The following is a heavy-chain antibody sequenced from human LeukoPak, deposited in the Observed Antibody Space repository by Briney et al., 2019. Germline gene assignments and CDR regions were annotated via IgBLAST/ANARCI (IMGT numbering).Heavy chain of an antibody. V-gene: IGHV3-30*18. D-gene: IGHD2-2*01. Sequence: PGGSLRLSCAASGFTFSIYGMHWVRQAPGKGLEGVAVISYDGSNKYYADSVKGRFTISRDNSKNTLYLQMNSLRAEDTAVYYCAKDLYCSSTSYYPWVWGQGTLVTVS. CDR2: ISYDGSNK. CDR1: GFTFSIYG. J-gene: IGHJ4*02. CDR3: AKDLYCSSTSYYPWV.